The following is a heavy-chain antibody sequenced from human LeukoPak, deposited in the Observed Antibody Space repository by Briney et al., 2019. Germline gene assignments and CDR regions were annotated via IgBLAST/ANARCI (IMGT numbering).Heavy chain of an antibody. D-gene: IGHD2-2*01. V-gene: IGHV3-30-3*01. CDR1: GFTFSSYA. Sequence: GRSLRLSCAASGFTFSSYAMHGVRQAPGKGLEWVAVISYDGSNKYYADSVKGRFTISRDNSKNTLYLQMNSLRAEDTAVYYCARGVGDAFDIWGQGTMVTVSS. J-gene: IGHJ3*02. CDR3: ARGVGDAFDI. CDR2: ISYDGSNK.